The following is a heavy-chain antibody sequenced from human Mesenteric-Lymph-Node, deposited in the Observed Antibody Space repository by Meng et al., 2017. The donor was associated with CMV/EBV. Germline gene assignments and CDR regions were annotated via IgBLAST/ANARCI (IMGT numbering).Heavy chain of an antibody. CDR3: ARDAGGTYYFDY. Sequence: LSLTCTVSGYSISSGYYWGWIRQPPGKGLEWVSYISNSGSTIYYADSVKGRFTISKDNAKNSLYLQMNSLRAEDTAVYFCARDAGGTYYFDYWGQGTLVTVSS. V-gene: IGHV3-11*01. CDR1: GYSISSGYY. CDR2: ISNSGSTI. J-gene: IGHJ4*02. D-gene: IGHD1-26*01.